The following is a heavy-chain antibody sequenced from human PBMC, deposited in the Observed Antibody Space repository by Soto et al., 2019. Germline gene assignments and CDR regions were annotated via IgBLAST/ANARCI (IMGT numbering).Heavy chain of an antibody. V-gene: IGHV4-31*03. D-gene: IGHD3-22*01. J-gene: IGHJ5*02. CDR1: GGSISSGGYY. CDR3: ARGMYAYYDSSGVQIRFDP. CDR2: TYHNDNT. Sequence: QVQLQESGPGLVKPSQTLILTCTVSGGSISSGGYYWSWIRHPPGKGLEWIGYTYHNDNTYYTPSLKCRVAITVDTSKNQFTLKLSSVTAADTAMYYCARGMYAYYDSSGVQIRFDPWGQGTLVTVSS.